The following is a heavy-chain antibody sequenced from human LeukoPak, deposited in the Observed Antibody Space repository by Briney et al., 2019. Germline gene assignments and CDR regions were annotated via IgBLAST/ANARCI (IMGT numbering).Heavy chain of an antibody. V-gene: IGHV4-39*02. D-gene: IGHD2-21*02. CDR2: IFYTGST. J-gene: IGHJ4*02. CDR1: GGSISSSSYY. Sequence: SETLSLTCTVSGGSISSSSYYWGWIRQPPGKGLDWIGNIFYTGSTYYNPSLKSRVTISADTSKNQFALDLRSVTAADTAVYYCTRDIGDFVSDFWGQGTLVTVSS. CDR3: TRDIGDFVSDF.